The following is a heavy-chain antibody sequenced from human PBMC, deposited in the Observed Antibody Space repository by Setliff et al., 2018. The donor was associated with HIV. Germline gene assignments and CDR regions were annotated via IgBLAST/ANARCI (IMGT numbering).Heavy chain of an antibody. CDR2: ISYTGST. J-gene: IGHJ4*02. D-gene: IGHD3-9*01. Sequence: PSETLSLTCTVSGGSVSRSNYYWGWIRQPPGKGLEWIGTISYTGSTYYDPSLKSRVTISLDTSKNLFSLKLSSVTAPDTAIYYCARQTWEYYDTLTGYYRSPKNFDSWGQGTLVTVSS. V-gene: IGHV4-39*01. CDR3: ARQTWEYYDTLTGYYRSPKNFDS. CDR1: GGSVSRSNYY.